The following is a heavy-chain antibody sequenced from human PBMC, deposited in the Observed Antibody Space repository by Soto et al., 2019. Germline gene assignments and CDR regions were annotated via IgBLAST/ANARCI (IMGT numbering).Heavy chain of an antibody. CDR2: ISSSSSYI. V-gene: IGHV3-21*01. Sequence: GGSLRLSCAASGFTFSSYSMNWVRQAPGKGLEWVSSISSSSSYIYYADSVKGRFTISRDNAKNSLYLQMNSLRAEDTAVYYCARGSRIAAAGTGHWGQGTLVTVSS. D-gene: IGHD6-13*01. CDR1: GFTFSSYS. CDR3: ARGSRIAAAGTGH. J-gene: IGHJ4*02.